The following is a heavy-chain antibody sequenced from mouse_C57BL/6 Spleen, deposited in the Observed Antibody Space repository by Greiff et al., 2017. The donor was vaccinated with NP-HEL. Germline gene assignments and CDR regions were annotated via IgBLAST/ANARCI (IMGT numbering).Heavy chain of an antibody. CDR3: ASSDSSGYKDY. CDR2: IYPDSGST. CDR1: GYTFTSYW. Sequence: QVQLQQPGAELVKPGASVKMSCKASGYTFTSYWITWVKQRPGQGLEWIGDIYPDSGSTNYNEKFKGKATMTVDTSSSTAYMQLSSLTSEDSAVYYCASSDSSGYKDYWGQGTTLTVSS. J-gene: IGHJ2*01. V-gene: IGHV1-55*01. D-gene: IGHD3-2*02.